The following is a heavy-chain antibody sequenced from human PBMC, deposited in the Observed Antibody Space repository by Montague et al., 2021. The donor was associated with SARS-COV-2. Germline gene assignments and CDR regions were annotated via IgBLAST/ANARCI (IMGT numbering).Heavy chain of an antibody. V-gene: IGHV4-34*01. CDR1: GGSFGGYY. CDR2: INHSGST. J-gene: IGHJ5*02. CDR3: ARGYDYVWGSYRYLHWFDP. Sequence: SETLSLTCAVYGGSFGGYYWGWIRQPPGKGLEWIGEINHSGSTNYNPSLKSRVTISVDTSKNQFSLKLSSVTAADTAVYYCARGYDYVWGSYRYLHWFDPWGQGTLVTVSS. D-gene: IGHD3-16*02.